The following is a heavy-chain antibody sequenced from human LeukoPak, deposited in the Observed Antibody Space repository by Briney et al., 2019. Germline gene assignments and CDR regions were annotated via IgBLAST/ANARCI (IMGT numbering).Heavy chain of an antibody. V-gene: IGHV1-3*01. CDR2: INAGNGNT. CDR3: ASPRYSNGYPYYYYGMDV. CDR1: GYTFTSYA. J-gene: IGHJ6*02. Sequence: ASVKVSCKASGYTFTSYAMHWVRQAPGQRLEWMGWINAGNGNTKYSQKFQGRVTITRDTSASTAYMELSSLRSEDTAVYYCASPRYSNGYPYYYYGMDVWGQGTTVTVSS. D-gene: IGHD5-18*01.